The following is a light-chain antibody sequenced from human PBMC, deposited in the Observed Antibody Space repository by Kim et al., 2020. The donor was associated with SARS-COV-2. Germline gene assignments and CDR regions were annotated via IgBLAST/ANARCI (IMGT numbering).Light chain of an antibody. CDR2: VAS. CDR1: QGIRND. J-gene: IGKJ4*01. V-gene: IGKV1-17*01. CDR3: LQHNTYPLT. Sequence: ASVGDRVTITCRASQGIRNDLGWFQQKPGKAPKRLIYVASRMQSGVPSRFSGTGSGTEFTLTISSLQPEDFAAYFCLQHNTYPLTFGGGTKVDIK.